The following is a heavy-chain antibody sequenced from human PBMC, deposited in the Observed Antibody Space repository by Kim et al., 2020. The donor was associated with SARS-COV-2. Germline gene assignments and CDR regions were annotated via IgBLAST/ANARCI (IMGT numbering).Heavy chain of an antibody. D-gene: IGHD3-22*01. J-gene: IGHJ4*02. CDR3: TRGGSYYDSSGYYFLDY. V-gene: IGHV3-49*02. Sequence: VKGRFTISRDDSKSIAYLQMNSLKTEDTAVYYCTRGGSYYDSSGYYFLDYWGQGTLVTVSS.